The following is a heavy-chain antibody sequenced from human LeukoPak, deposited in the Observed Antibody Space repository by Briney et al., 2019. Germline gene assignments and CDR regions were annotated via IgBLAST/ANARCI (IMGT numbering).Heavy chain of an antibody. V-gene: IGHV3-48*03. CDR2: NSSNGKTI. J-gene: IGHJ4*02. CDR3: AALWSFDY. CDR1: GFTFSTYE. Sequence: PGGSLRLSCAASGFTFSTYEMNWVRQAPGKGLEWISYNSSNGKTIYYSDSVKGRFTISRDNAKNSLYLQMNSLRAEDTAVYYCAALWSFDYWGQGTLVSVSS. D-gene: IGHD2-21*01.